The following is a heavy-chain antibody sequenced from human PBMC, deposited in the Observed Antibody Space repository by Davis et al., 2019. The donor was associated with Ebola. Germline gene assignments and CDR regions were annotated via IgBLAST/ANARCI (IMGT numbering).Heavy chain of an antibody. D-gene: IGHD6-13*01. Sequence: AASVKVSCKASGYAFSNYAMNWVRQAPGQGLEWMGWINTDTGNPMYAQGFTGRFVFSLDTSVSTAYLQISGLKVEDTAVYYCARSRATQDAFDIWGQGTMVNISS. V-gene: IGHV7-4-1*02. J-gene: IGHJ3*02. CDR3: ARSRATQDAFDI. CDR1: GYAFSNYA. CDR2: INTDTGNP.